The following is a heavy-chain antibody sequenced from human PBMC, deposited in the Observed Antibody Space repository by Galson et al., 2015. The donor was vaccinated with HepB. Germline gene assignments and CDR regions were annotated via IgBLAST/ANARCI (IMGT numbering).Heavy chain of an antibody. CDR2: ISGSGGST. J-gene: IGHJ3*02. V-gene: IGHV3-23*01. D-gene: IGHD3-22*01. CDR1: GFTFSSYA. Sequence: SLRLSCAASGFTFSSYAMSWVRQAPGKGLEWVSAISGSGGSTYYADSVKGRFTISRDNSKNTLYLQMNSLRAEDTAVYYCAKGFYYDSSGYYDAFDIWGQGTMVTVSS. CDR3: AKGFYYDSSGYYDAFDI.